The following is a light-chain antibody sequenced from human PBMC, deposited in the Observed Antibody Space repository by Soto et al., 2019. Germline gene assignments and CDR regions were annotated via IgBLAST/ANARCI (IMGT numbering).Light chain of an antibody. CDR2: DVS. Sequence: QSVLTQPPSVSGSPGQSVTISCTGTSSDVGAYDYVSWYQQHPGKAPKLMIYDVSKRPSGVPDRFSGSKSGNTASLTISELQAEDEADYYCCSYAGSYASDYVFGAGTKVTVL. J-gene: IGLJ1*01. CDR1: SSDVGAYDY. V-gene: IGLV2-11*01. CDR3: CSYAGSYASDYV.